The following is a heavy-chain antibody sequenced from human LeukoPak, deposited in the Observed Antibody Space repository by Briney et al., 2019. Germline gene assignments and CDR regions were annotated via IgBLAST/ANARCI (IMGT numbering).Heavy chain of an antibody. D-gene: IGHD6-19*01. CDR1: GFTFSSYS. CDR3: VAVAGPTHY. V-gene: IGHV3-48*01. CDR2: ISSSSSTI. J-gene: IGHJ4*02. Sequence: PGGSLRLSCAASGFTFSSYSMNWVRQAPGKGLEWVSYISSSSSTIYYADSVKGRFTISRDNAKNSLYLQMNSMRAEDTAVYYCVAVAGPTHYWGQGTLVTVSS.